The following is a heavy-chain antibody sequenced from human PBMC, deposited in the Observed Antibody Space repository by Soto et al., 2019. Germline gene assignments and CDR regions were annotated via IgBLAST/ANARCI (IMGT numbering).Heavy chain of an antibody. CDR1: GFTLSSYA. J-gene: IGHJ4*02. V-gene: IGHV3-23*01. CDR2: ISGSGGST. Sequence: PXGSLRLSCAASGFTLSSYAMSWVRQAPGKGLEWVSAISGSGGSTYYADSVKGRFSISRDNSKNTLYLQMNSLRAEDTAVYYCAKDTAGRGYSYGSSYWGQGPLVTVSS. CDR3: AKDTAGRGYSYGSSY. D-gene: IGHD5-18*01.